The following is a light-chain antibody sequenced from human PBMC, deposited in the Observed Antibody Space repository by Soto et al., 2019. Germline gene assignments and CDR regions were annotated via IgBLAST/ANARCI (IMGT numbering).Light chain of an antibody. CDR3: QHMRT. CDR1: QGISNY. Sequence: DIQMTHSPSSLSASVGERVTITCRASQGISNYLAWYQQKPGKVPKLLIYAASTLQSGVPSRFSGSGFGTEFSLTISSLQPDDFGSYYCQHMRTFGQGTK. V-gene: IGKV1-27*01. CDR2: AAS. J-gene: IGKJ1*01.